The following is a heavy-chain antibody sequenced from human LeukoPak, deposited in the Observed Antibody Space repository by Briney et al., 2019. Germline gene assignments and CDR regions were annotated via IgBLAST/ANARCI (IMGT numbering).Heavy chain of an antibody. D-gene: IGHD3-16*02. CDR1: GFTFNQYG. Sequence: PGGSLRLSCAVSGFTFNQYGMSWVRQAPGKGLEWVSSLSWNGGDTRYADSVKDRFTISRDNAKKSLYLQMDSLRAEDTALYYCARRGYPYYYYMDVWGTGTTVTVSS. J-gene: IGHJ6*03. CDR2: LSWNGGDT. V-gene: IGHV3-20*04. CDR3: ARRGYPYYYYMDV.